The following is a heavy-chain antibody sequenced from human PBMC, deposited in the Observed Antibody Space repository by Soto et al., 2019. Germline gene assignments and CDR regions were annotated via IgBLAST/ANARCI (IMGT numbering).Heavy chain of an antibody. D-gene: IGHD3-22*01. J-gene: IGHJ6*02. CDR2: ISSSGSTI. CDR3: ARAAYDSSGYYHYYYYGMDV. CDR1: GFTFSDSC. V-gene: IGHV3-11*01. Sequence: GGSLRLSCAASGFTFSDSCMSWIRQAPGKGLEWVSYISSSGSTIYYADSVKGRFTISRDNAKNSLYLQMNSLRAEDTAVYYCARAAYDSSGYYHYYYYGMDVWGQGTTVTVSS.